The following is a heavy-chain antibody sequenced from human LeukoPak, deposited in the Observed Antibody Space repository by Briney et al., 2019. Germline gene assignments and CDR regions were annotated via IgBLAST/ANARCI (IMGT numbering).Heavy chain of an antibody. Sequence: GASVKVSCKASGYTFTSFDINRVRQATGQGLEWMGWMNPNSGNTGYAQKFQGRVTITRNTFIGTAYMELSSLRSEDTAVYYCARGLGDNWFDPWGQGTLVTVSS. J-gene: IGHJ5*02. CDR3: ARGLGDNWFDP. CDR1: GYTFTSFD. CDR2: MNPNSGNT. V-gene: IGHV1-8*01. D-gene: IGHD3-10*01.